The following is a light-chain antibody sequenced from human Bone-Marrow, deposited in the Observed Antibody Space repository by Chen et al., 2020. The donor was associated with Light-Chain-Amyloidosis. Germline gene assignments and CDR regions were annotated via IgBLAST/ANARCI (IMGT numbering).Light chain of an antibody. CDR2: GAS. V-gene: IGKV3-15*01. J-gene: IGKJ4*01. CDR1: QSVSTN. CDR3: QQYNNWPLT. Sequence: DTVMTQSPATVSVSPGERATLSCRASQSVSTNLAWYQQKPGQAPRLLIYGASTRAAGIPARFSGSGSGTEFTLTISSLQSEDFAVYYCQQYNNWPLTFGGGTKVEI.